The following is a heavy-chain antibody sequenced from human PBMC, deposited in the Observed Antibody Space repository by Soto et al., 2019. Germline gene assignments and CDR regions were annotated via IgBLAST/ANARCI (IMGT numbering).Heavy chain of an antibody. V-gene: IGHV4-39*07. Sequence: PSETLSLTCTVSGGSISSSSYYWGWIRQPPGKGLEWIGSIYYSGSTYYNPSLKSRVTISVDTSKNQFSLKLSSVTAADTAVYYCAREDQTVTTAHRGFDIWGQGTMVTVSS. J-gene: IGHJ3*02. CDR3: AREDQTVTTAHRGFDI. D-gene: IGHD4-17*01. CDR1: GGSISSSSYY. CDR2: IYYSGST.